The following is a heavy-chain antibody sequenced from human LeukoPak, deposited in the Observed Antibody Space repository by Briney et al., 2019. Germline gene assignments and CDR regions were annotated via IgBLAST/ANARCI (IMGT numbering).Heavy chain of an antibody. CDR3: ARALPDYDSHDVFDY. CDR2: IYYSGST. J-gene: IGHJ4*02. Sequence: SETLSLTCTVSGGSISSSSYYWGWIRQPPGKGLEWIGSIYYSGSTYYNPSLKSRVTISVDTSKYQFSLKLSSVTAADTAVYYCARALPDYDSHDVFDYWGQGTLVTVSS. CDR1: GGSISSSSYY. V-gene: IGHV4-39*07. D-gene: IGHD3-22*01.